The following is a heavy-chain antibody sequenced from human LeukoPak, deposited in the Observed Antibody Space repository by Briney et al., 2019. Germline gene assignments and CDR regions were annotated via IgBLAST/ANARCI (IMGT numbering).Heavy chain of an antibody. Sequence: GGSLRLSCAASGFTFTSYSMNWVRQAPGKGLEWVSSISSSSSYIYYADSVKGRFTISRDNAKNSLYLQMNSLRAEDTAVYYCARGVKTNSVGYWGQGTLVTVSS. CDR1: GFTFTSYS. V-gene: IGHV3-21*01. CDR3: ARGVKTNSVGY. D-gene: IGHD4-23*01. CDR2: ISSSSSYI. J-gene: IGHJ4*02.